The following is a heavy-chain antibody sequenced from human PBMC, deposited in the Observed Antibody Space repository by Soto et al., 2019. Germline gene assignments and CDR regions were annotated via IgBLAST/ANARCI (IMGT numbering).Heavy chain of an antibody. D-gene: IGHD5-18*01. CDR3: AGGDTALVRGSYYYGIDV. J-gene: IGHJ6*02. Sequence: SVKVSCKAYGETVRSYAFSWVLQAPGQGLEWMGGIIPVFGTPNYAQKFQGRVTITADKSTTTVYMDLRSLRSEDTAVYYCAGGDTALVRGSYYYGIDVWGQGTKVPVSS. CDR2: IIPVFGTP. V-gene: IGHV1-69*06. CDR1: GETVRSYA.